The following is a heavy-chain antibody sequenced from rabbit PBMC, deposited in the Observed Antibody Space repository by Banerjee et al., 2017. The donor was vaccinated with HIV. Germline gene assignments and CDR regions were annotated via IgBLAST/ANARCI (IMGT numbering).Heavy chain of an antibody. Sequence: QEQLEESGGDLVKPGASLTLTCTASGFSFSSSYYYMCWVRQAPGKGLEWIACIGTNSGITWYASWVNGRFTISRSTSLSTVDLKMTSLTAADTASYFCARDLAGVIGWNFNLWGQGTLVTVS. CDR2: IGTNSGIT. V-gene: IGHV1S43*01. CDR1: GFSFSSSYYY. D-gene: IGHD4-1*01. J-gene: IGHJ4*01. CDR3: ARDLAGVIGWNFNL.